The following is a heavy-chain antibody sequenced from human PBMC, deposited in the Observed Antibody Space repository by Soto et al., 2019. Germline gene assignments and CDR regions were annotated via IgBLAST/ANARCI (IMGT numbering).Heavy chain of an antibody. V-gene: IGHV3-33*01. CDR2: IRYDGSDK. CDR1: GFPFRTHG. J-gene: IGHJ4*02. D-gene: IGHD2-21*01. CDR3: ARDGGDGMTRFDY. Sequence: VQLVDSGGGVVQPGRSLRLSCEASGFPFRTHGMQWVRQAPGKGLEWVAGIRYDGSDKYYADSVKGRFTISRDNGKNTLYLQMNSLRAEDTAVYYCARDGGDGMTRFDYWGQGTLVTVSS.